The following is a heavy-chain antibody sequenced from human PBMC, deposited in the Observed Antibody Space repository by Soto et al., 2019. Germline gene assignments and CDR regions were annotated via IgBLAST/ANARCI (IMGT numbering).Heavy chain of an antibody. CDR1: GGTFSSYT. D-gene: IGHD4-17*01. V-gene: IGHV1-69*02. CDR2: IIPILGIA. CDR3: AKTASMTIRDGFDH. J-gene: IGHJ4*02. Sequence: ASVKVSCKASGGTFSSYTISWVRQAPGQGLEWMGRIIPILGIANYAQKFQGRVTITADKSTSTAYMELSSLRAEDTALYYCAKTASMTIRDGFDHWGQGTLVTVSS.